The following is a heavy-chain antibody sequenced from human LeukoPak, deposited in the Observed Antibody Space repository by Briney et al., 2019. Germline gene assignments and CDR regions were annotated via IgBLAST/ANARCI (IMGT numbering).Heavy chain of an antibody. CDR2: IYYSGST. CDR3: ARAQYSGSYFH. V-gene: IGHV4-59*01. D-gene: IGHD1-26*01. Sequence: SETLSLTCTVSGGSISSYYWSWIRQPPGKGLEWIGYIYYSGSTNYNPSLKSRVTISVDTSKNQFSLKLSSVTAADTAVYYCARAQYSGSYFHWGQGTLVTVSS. CDR1: GGSISSYY. J-gene: IGHJ4*02.